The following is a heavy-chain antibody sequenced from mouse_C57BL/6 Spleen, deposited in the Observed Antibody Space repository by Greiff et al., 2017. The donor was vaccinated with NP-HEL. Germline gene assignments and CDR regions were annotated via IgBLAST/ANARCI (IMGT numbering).Heavy chain of an antibody. D-gene: IGHD1-1*01. V-gene: IGHV1-69*01. Sequence: QVHVKQPGAELVMPGASVKLSCKASGYTFTSYWMHWVKQRPGQGLEWIGEIDPSDSYTNYNQKFKGKSTLTVDKSSSTAYMQLSSLTSEDSAVYYCARWAVYYGSSYVDYWGQGTTLTVSS. J-gene: IGHJ2*01. CDR3: ARWAVYYGSSYVDY. CDR1: GYTFTSYW. CDR2: IDPSDSYT.